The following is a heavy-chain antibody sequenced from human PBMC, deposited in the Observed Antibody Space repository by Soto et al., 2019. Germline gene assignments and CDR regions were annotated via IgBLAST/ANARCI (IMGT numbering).Heavy chain of an antibody. V-gene: IGHV3-23*01. CDR1: GFSFHEYT. Sequence: PGGSLRLSCAASGFSFHEYTMNWVRQAPGKGLEWVSGIYGAASGIYYADSAKGRFTISRDNSRNTVYLQMNNLRAEDTAVYYCAKDRHPDGVWYSNRFWFDPWGQGTLVTVSS. CDR2: IYGAASGI. CDR3: AKDRHPDGVWYSNRFWFDP. D-gene: IGHD6-19*01. J-gene: IGHJ5*02.